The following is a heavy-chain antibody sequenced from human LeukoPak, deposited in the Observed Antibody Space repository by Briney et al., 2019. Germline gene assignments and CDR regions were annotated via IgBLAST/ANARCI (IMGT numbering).Heavy chain of an antibody. CDR3: ARPSRSTGPAY. CDR1: GFTFSGYD. CDR2: ISSTSNTI. D-gene: IGHD2-2*01. V-gene: IGHV3-48*02. J-gene: IGHJ4*02. Sequence: GRSLRLSCEASGFTFSGYDMHWVRQAPGKGLEWVSWISSTSNTIYYADSVKGRFTISRDNAKNSLDLQMNSLRDEDTAVYYCARPSRSTGPAYWGQGTLVTVSS.